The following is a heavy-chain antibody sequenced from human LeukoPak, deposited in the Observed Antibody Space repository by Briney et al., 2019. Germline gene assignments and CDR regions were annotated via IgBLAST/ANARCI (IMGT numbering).Heavy chain of an antibody. CDR1: GFTFSSYA. V-gene: IGHV3-23*01. CDR2: ISGSGGST. Sequence: GRSLRLSCAASGFTFSSYAMHWVRQAPGKGLEWVSAISGSGGSTYYADSVKGRFTISRDNSKNTLYLQMNSLRAEDTAVYYCAKDLVVVPAAIDAFDIWGQGTMVTVSS. D-gene: IGHD2-2*01. CDR3: AKDLVVVPAAIDAFDI. J-gene: IGHJ3*02.